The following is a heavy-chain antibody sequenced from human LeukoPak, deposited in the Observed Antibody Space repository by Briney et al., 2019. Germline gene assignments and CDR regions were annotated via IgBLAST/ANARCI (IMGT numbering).Heavy chain of an antibody. CDR2: ISGRGRYT. Sequence: GGSLRLSCAASGFTFSSYAMSWVRQAPGKGLEWVSAISGRGRYTYYADSVKGRFTISRDNSKNTLYLQMNSVRAEDTAVYYCASHVSSIAAAGIDYWGQGTLVTVSS. CDR3: ASHVSSIAAAGIDY. CDR1: GFTFSSYA. D-gene: IGHD6-13*01. J-gene: IGHJ4*02. V-gene: IGHV3-23*01.